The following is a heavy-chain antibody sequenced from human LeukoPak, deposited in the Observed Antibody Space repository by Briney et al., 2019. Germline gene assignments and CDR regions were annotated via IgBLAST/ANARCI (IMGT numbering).Heavy chain of an antibody. Sequence: ASVKVSCKVSGYTLTELSMHWVRQAPGKGLEWMGGFDPEDGETIYAQKFQGRVTMTEDTSTDTAYMELSSLRSEDTAVYYCAIDLSGGSYYEPAFDIWGQGTMVTVSS. D-gene: IGHD1-26*01. CDR1: GYTLTELS. V-gene: IGHV1-24*01. CDR3: AIDLSGGSYYEPAFDI. CDR2: FDPEDGET. J-gene: IGHJ3*02.